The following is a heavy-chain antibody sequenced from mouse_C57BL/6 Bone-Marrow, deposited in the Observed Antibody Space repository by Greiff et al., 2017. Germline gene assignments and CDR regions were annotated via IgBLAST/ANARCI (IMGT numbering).Heavy chain of an antibody. CDR3: ARRYYYGSSLGYFDV. CDR1: GFTFSSYG. CDR2: ISSGGSYT. V-gene: IGHV5-6*02. J-gene: IGHJ1*03. Sequence: EVMLVESRGDLVKPGGSLKLSCAASGFTFSSYGMSWVRQTPDKRLEWVATISSGGSYTYYPDSVKGRFTISRDNAKNTLYLQMSSLKSEDTAMYYCARRYYYGSSLGYFDVWGTGTTVTVSS. D-gene: IGHD1-1*01.